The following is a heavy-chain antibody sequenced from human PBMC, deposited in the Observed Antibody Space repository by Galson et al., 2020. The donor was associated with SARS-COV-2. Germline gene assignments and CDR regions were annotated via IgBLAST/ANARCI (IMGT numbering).Heavy chain of an antibody. D-gene: IGHD1-26*01. CDR3: ARAGGSYYDAFDI. CDR2: ISYDGSNK. V-gene: IGHV3-30*01. J-gene: IGHJ3*02. CDR1: GFTFSSYA. Sequence: GGSLRLSCAASGFTFSSYAMHWVRQAPGKGLEWVAVISYDGSNKYYADSVKGRFTISRDNSKNTLYLQMNSLRAEDTAVYYCARAGGSYYDAFDIWGQGTMVTVSS.